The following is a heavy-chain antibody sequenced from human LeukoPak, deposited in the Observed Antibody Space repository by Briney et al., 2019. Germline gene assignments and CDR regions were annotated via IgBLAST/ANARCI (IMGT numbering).Heavy chain of an antibody. J-gene: IGHJ3*02. Sequence: SETLSLTCTVSGGSISGYFWSWIRQPPGKGLEWIGYIYSSGSTNYNPFLNSRVTISVDTSKSQFSLKLSSVTAADTAVYYCARHHYCGSDCYRALDTWGQGTMVTVSS. CDR3: ARHHYCGSDCYRALDT. D-gene: IGHD2-21*02. CDR1: GGSISGYF. CDR2: IYSSGST. V-gene: IGHV4-59*08.